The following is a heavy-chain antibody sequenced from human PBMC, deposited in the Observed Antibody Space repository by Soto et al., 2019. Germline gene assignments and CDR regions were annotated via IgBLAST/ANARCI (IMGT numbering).Heavy chain of an antibody. D-gene: IGHD6-6*01. CDR2: IYYSGST. V-gene: IGHV4-59*08. Sequence: SETLSLTCTVSGGSISSYYWSWIRQPPGKGLEWIGYIYYSGSTNYNPSLKSRVTVSVDTSKNQFSLKLSSVTAADTAVYYCARRGGSSSYYYYYYYMDVWGKGTTVTV. CDR1: GGSISSYY. CDR3: ARRGGSSSYYYYYYYMDV. J-gene: IGHJ6*03.